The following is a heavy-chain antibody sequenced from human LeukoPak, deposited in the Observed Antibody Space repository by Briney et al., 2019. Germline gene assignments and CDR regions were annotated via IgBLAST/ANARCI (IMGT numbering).Heavy chain of an antibody. CDR2: IIPMLGKP. CDR3: ARDETVRDDYYGMDV. V-gene: IGHV1-69*04. CDR1: GGTFTTHA. Sequence: SVKVSCKASGGTFTTHAISWVRQAPGQGFEWMGRIIPMLGKPNYGQKSQGRVTITADKFTSTVYMELTSLGSEDTAVYYCARDETVRDDYYGMDVWGQGTTVTVSS. D-gene: IGHD4-11*01. J-gene: IGHJ6*02.